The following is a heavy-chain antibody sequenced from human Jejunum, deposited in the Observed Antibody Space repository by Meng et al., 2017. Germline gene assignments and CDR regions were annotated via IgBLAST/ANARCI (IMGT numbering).Heavy chain of an antibody. D-gene: IGHD5-24*01. CDR3: VRDYSGYTHEFDY. CDR1: GFTFFNYW. V-gene: IGHV3-74*01. Sequence: EVQLVESGGGLVQPGGSLRLSCSASGFTFFNYWMHWVRQAPGKGLVWVSRIDTAGSGTSYADSVKGRFTISRDNAKNTLYLQMNSLRAEDTAVYYCVRDYSGYTHEFDYWGLGTLVTVSS. J-gene: IGHJ4*02. CDR2: IDTAGSGT.